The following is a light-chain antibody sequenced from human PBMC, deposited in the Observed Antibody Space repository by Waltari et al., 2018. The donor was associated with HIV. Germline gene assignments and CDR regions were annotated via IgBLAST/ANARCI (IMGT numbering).Light chain of an antibody. Sequence: QSVLTQPPSVSGAPGQRVTISCPGSSSNVGAGYDLTWYKPLPGTAPKLLIFAHTNRPSGVPDRISGAKSGSSASLAISGLQTEDEAVYYCQSYDSSPSDIIIFGGGTKLTVL. V-gene: IGLV1-40*01. J-gene: IGLJ2*01. CDR2: AHT. CDR3: QSYDSSPSDIII. CDR1: SSNVGAGYD.